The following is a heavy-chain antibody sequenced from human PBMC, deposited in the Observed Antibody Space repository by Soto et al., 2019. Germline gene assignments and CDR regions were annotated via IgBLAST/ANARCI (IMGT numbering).Heavy chain of an antibody. Sequence: QVQLQESGPGLVKPSQSLSLTCAVTGGSISSGGNFWSCIRQPPDQALECIGHIYHGGTIYKNPSLNSPITQSVDTAKAQFSLKLSSVTAADTAVYYCARGPSGDKVDYWGQGILVTVST. J-gene: IGHJ4*02. CDR3: ARGPSGDKVDY. D-gene: IGHD7-27*01. CDR2: IYHGGTI. CDR1: GGSISSGGNF. V-gene: IGHV4-30-4*01.